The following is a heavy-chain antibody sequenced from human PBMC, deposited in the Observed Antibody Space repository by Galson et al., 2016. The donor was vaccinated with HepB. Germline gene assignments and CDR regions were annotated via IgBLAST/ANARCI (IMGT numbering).Heavy chain of an antibody. Sequence: SLRLSCAASGFTFSNYGMHWVRQAPGKGLEWVAADSMDGRRKFYADSVKGRFNISRDNSNSMLFLQMSSLIADDTAVYYCARRHEYCPPVGCSVDYWGQGTLVSGSS. D-gene: IGHD2/OR15-2a*01. CDR3: ARRHEYCPPVGCSVDY. CDR2: DSMDGRRK. V-gene: IGHV3-30*03. CDR1: GFTFSNYG. J-gene: IGHJ4*02.